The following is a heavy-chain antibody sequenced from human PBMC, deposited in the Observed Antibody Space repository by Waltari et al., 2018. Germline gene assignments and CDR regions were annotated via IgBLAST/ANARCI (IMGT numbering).Heavy chain of an antibody. J-gene: IGHJ6*02. CDR2: ISRVSTVI. CDR1: GFTFNRFN. V-gene: IGHV3-48*01. Sequence: EVQLVESGGGLVQPGGSLRLSCAASGFTFNRFNMIWVRQAPGKGLEGVSHISRVSTVIGYADSVKGRFTTSRDNAKKSLYLQMRDLRVEDTAVYFCAKENVPGADRGIFDPLYYGMDVWGQGTTVAVS. CDR3: AKENVPGADRGIFDPLYYGMDV. D-gene: IGHD3-10*01.